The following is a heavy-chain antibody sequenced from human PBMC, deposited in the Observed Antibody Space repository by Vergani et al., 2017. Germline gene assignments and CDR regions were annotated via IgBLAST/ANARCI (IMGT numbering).Heavy chain of an antibody. Sequence: QLVESGGGVVQPGRSLRLSCAASGFRFSSYGMNWVRQAPGKGLEWVAVIWYDGSNKYYADSVKGRFTISRDNSQNTVNLQMNSLRVDDTAVYYCAKTLYGDYPWALYYYMDVWGKGP. CDR1: GFRFSSYG. J-gene: IGHJ6*03. D-gene: IGHD4-17*01. V-gene: IGHV3-33*06. CDR2: IWYDGSNK. CDR3: AKTLYGDYPWALYYYMDV.